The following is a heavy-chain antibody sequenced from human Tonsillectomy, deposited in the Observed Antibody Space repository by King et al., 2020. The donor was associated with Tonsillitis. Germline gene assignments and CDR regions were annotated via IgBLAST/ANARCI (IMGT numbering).Heavy chain of an antibody. Sequence: VQLQESGPGLVKPSETLSLTCTVSGGSISSYYWSWIRQPPGKGLEWIGYIYYSGSTNYYPSLKSRVTISVDTSKNQFSLKLSSVTAADTAVYYCARDGVTNWRNWYFDLWGRGTLVTVSS. J-gene: IGHJ2*01. CDR1: GGSISSYY. CDR3: ARDGVTNWRNWYFDL. D-gene: IGHD7-27*01. V-gene: IGHV4-59*01. CDR2: IYYSGST.